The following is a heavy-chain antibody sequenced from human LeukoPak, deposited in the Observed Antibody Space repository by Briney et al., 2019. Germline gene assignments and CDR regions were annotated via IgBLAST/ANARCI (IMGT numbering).Heavy chain of an antibody. Sequence: GGSLRLSCAASGFTFSSYAMSWVRQAPGKGLDWVSAISGSGGGTYYADSVKGRFTISRDNSENTLYLQMNSLRAEDTAVYYCTRGGLYTYDSSGYPIDYWGQGTLVTVSS. CDR3: TRGGLYTYDSSGYPIDY. V-gene: IGHV3-23*01. CDR2: ISGSGGGT. D-gene: IGHD3-22*01. J-gene: IGHJ4*02. CDR1: GFTFSSYA.